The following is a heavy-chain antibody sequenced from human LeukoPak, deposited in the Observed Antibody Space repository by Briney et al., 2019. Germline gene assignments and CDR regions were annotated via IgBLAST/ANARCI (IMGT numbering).Heavy chain of an antibody. D-gene: IGHD6-13*01. CDR3: VRATVAAAAHDY. Sequence: ASVKVSCKASGYTFTGYYMHWVRQAPGQGLEWMGWINPNSGGTNYAQKFQGRVTMTKDTSTSTVYMELGSLTSDDTAVYYCVRATVAAAAHDYWGQGTLVTVSS. CDR2: INPNSGGT. CDR1: GYTFTGYY. J-gene: IGHJ4*02. V-gene: IGHV1-2*02.